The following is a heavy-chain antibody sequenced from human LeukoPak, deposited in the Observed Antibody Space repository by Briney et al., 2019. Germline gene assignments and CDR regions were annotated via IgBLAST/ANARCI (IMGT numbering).Heavy chain of an antibody. J-gene: IGHJ5*02. D-gene: IGHD3-16*02. CDR2: IYYSGST. Sequence: SETLSLTCTVSGGSISSSSYYWGWIHQPPGKELEWIGSIYYSGSTYYNPSLKSRVTISVDTSKNQFSLKLSSVTAADTAVYYCARRYYDYVWGSYRPPDNWFDPWGQGTLVTVSS. CDR1: GGSISSSSYY. V-gene: IGHV4-39*01. CDR3: ARRYYDYVWGSYRPPDNWFDP.